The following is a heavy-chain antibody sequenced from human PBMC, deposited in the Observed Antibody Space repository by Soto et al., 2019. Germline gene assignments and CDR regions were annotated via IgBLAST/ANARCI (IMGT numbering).Heavy chain of an antibody. J-gene: IGHJ5*02. Sequence: GGSLRLSCAASGFTFDDYAMHWVRQAPGKGLEWVSGISWNSGSIGYADSVKGRFTISRDNAKNSLYLQMNSLRAEDTALYYCAKDGLRAVAGTFGENWFDPWGQGTLVTVSS. D-gene: IGHD6-19*01. CDR1: GFTFDDYA. V-gene: IGHV3-9*01. CDR3: AKDGLRAVAGTFGENWFDP. CDR2: ISWNSGSI.